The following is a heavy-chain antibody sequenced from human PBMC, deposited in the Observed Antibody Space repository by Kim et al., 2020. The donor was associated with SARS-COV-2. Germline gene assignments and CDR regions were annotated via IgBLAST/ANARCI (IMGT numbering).Heavy chain of an antibody. CDR1: GFAFNTFS. CDR2: LSAGGGTT. D-gene: IGHD6-13*01. J-gene: IGHJ3*02. Sequence: GGSLTLSCAASGFAFNTFSMSWVRQIPGKGLEWASTLSAGGGTTFYADSMKGRLTISRDNSRDRVFLQISRLRVEDTAAHYCSRPYVTSWYGGFGIWG. V-gene: IGHV3-23*01. CDR3: SRPYVTSWYGGFGI.